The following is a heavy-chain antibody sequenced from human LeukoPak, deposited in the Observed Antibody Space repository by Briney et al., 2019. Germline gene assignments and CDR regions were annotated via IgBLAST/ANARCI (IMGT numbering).Heavy chain of an antibody. CDR3: ARQRSSGWYVSYFDY. CDR1: GGSFSGYY. J-gene: IGHJ4*02. D-gene: IGHD6-19*01. V-gene: IGHV4-34*01. Sequence: PSETLSLTCAVYGGSFSGYYWSWIRQPPGKGLEWIGEINHSGSTNYNPSLKSRVTISVDTSKNQFSLKLSSVTAADTAVYYCARQRSSGWYVSYFDYWGQGTLVTASS. CDR2: INHSGST.